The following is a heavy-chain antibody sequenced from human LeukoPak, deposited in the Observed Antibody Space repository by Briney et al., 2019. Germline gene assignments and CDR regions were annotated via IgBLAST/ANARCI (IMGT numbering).Heavy chain of an antibody. CDR3: AKTSGSDHWGCYYDY. J-gene: IGHJ4*02. CDR2: VSGSGGST. Sequence: PGGSLRLSCAVSGFTFNSHAMTWVRQAPGKGLEWVSGVSGSGGSTDYADSVKGRFTISRDNSKNTLYLQLNSLRVEDTAVYYCAKTSGSDHWGCYYDYWGQGTLVTVSS. CDR1: GFTFNSHA. D-gene: IGHD2-21*01. V-gene: IGHV3-23*01.